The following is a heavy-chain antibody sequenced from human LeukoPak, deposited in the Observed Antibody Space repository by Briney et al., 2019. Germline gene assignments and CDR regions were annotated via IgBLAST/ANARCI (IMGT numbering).Heavy chain of an antibody. CDR3: AKDDDTHWNWGTGWFDT. D-gene: IGHD1-7*01. V-gene: IGHV1-69*05. Sequence: SVTVSCKGSGGSFSSYPIGWVRQAPGQGLEWMGGIIPMFRTAKYAQEFQGRVTITTDESTTTAYLQLSGLRSEDTAVYYCAKDDDTHWNWGTGWFDTWGQGTLVTVSS. CDR2: IIPMFRTA. CDR1: GGSFSSYP. J-gene: IGHJ5*02.